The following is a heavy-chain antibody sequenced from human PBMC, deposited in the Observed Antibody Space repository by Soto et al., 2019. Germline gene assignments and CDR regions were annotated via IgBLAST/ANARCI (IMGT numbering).Heavy chain of an antibody. CDR1: GFTFSSYE. CDR2: ISSSGSTI. D-gene: IGHD3-3*01. J-gene: IGHJ6*02. Sequence: GGSLRLSCAASGFTFSSYEMNWVRQAPGKGLEWVSYISSSGSTIYYADSVKGRFNISRDTAKNSLYLQMNSLRAEDTAVYYCARAPRPTILGGVLSGMDVWGQGTPVTVSS. CDR3: ARAPRPTILGGVLSGMDV. V-gene: IGHV3-48*03.